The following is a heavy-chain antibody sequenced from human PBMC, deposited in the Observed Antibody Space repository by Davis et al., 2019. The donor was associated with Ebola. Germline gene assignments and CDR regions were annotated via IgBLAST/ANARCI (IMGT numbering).Heavy chain of an antibody. D-gene: IGHD5-12*01. J-gene: IGHJ4*02. Sequence: PGGSLRLSCAASGSTFSSYSMNWVRQAPGKGLEWVSSISSSSSYIYYADSVKGRFTISRDNAKNSLYLQMNSLRAEDTAVYYCARGGGYSGYDYYFDYWGQGTLVTVSS. CDR2: ISSSSSYI. CDR1: GSTFSSYS. V-gene: IGHV3-21*01. CDR3: ARGGGYSGYDYYFDY.